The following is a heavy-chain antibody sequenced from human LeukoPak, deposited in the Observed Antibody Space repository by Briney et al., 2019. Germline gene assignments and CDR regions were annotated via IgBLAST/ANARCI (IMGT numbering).Heavy chain of an antibody. CDR3: ARDRIGSAYRVDYFDY. D-gene: IGHD1-1*01. CDR2: IYYSGST. Sequence: PSETLSLTCTVSGGSITSSNYYWGWIRQPPGKGLEWIGSIYYSGSTYYNPSLKSRVTISVDTSKNQFSLKLSSVTAADTAVYYCARDRIGSAYRVDYFDYWGQGTLVIVSS. J-gene: IGHJ4*02. CDR1: GGSITSSNYY. V-gene: IGHV4-39*07.